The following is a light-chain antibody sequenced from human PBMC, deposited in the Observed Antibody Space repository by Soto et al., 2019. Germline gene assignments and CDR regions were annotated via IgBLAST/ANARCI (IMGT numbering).Light chain of an antibody. CDR2: EGS. CDR1: SSDVGNYNL. J-gene: IGLJ1*01. Sequence: HSALTQPASVSGSPGQSITISCTGTSSDVGNYNLVSWYQQHPGKAPKLMIYEGSKRPSGVSNRFSGSKSGNTASLTISGLQAEDEADYYCCSYAGSNTFVFGNGTKVTVL. V-gene: IGLV2-23*03. CDR3: CSYAGSNTFV.